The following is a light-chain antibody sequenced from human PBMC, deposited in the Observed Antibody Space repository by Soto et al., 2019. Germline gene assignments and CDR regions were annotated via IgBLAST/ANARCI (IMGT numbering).Light chain of an antibody. V-gene: IGKV3-15*01. CDR3: HQYNSWPRGT. J-gene: IGKJ3*01. Sequence: EIVMTQSPATLSLSPGERAILSCRASQSVGRNLVWYQHKPGQAPRLLIYGASTRATGIPVRFRGSGSGTEFTLTISSLQSEDSAVYYCHQYNSWPRGTFGPGTKVEIK. CDR2: GAS. CDR1: QSVGRN.